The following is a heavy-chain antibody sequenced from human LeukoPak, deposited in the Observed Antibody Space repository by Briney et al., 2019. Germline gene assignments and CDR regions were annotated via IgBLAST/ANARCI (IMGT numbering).Heavy chain of an antibody. J-gene: IGHJ4*02. Sequence: SETLSLTCTVSGGSISSADYYWGWIRQHPGKGLEWIGYIYYSGSTYYNPSLKSRVTISVDTSKNQFSLKLSSVTAADTAVYYCARVLRSSGSPDYWGQGTLVTVST. CDR2: IYYSGST. D-gene: IGHD3-22*01. CDR3: ARVLRSSGSPDY. V-gene: IGHV4-31*03. CDR1: GGSISSADYY.